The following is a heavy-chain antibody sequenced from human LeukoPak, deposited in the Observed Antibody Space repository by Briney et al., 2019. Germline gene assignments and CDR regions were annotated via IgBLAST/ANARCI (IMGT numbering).Heavy chain of an antibody. CDR3: ARDPAGHGRYFDY. Sequence: SETLSLTCTVSGGSINGYFCTWLRQSAGAGLECIGRIQTSGTTCYNPSLKSRVSMSVDTSNNKFSLRLNSVTAADTAVYYCARDPAGHGRYFDYWGQGALVTVSS. J-gene: IGHJ4*02. D-gene: IGHD1-14*01. V-gene: IGHV4-4*07. CDR2: IQTSGTT. CDR1: GGSINGYF.